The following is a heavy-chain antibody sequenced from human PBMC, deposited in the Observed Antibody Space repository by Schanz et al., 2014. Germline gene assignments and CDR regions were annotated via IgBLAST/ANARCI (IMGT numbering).Heavy chain of an antibody. CDR1: GYTFTSYD. CDR3: TKGRTFGR. V-gene: IGHV1-8*01. J-gene: IGHJ4*02. Sequence: QVQLVHSGAEVKKPCASVKVSCTASGYTFTSYDINWVRQATGQGLEWMGWMNSKTGNTGYAQRFQGRVTMTRNTSITTAYLELSSLRSGDTAVYYCTKGRTFGRWGQGPLVAV. CDR2: MNSKTGNT. D-gene: IGHD3-16*01.